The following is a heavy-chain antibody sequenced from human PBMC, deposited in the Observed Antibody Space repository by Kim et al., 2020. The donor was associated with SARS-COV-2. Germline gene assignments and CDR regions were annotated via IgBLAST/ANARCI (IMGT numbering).Heavy chain of an antibody. CDR2: INPNSGGT. V-gene: IGHV1-2*06. Sequence: ASVKVSCKASGYTFTGYYMLWVRQAPGQGLEWMGRINPNSGGTNYAQKFQGRVTMTRDTSISTAYMELSRLRSDDTAVYYCAKGSLAWHIVVVTADTSPDYWGQGTLVTVSS. CDR1: GYTFTGYY. J-gene: IGHJ4*02. D-gene: IGHD2-21*02. CDR3: AKGSLAWHIVVVTADTSPDY.